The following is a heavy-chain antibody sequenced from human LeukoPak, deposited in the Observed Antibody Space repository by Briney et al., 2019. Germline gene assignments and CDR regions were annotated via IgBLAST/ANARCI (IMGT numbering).Heavy chain of an antibody. CDR3: ALYNWNSKGDFDY. V-gene: IGHV3-7*05. CDR1: GFTFSSYW. J-gene: IGHJ4*02. D-gene: IGHD1-7*01. Sequence: GGSLRLSCAASGFTFSSYWMSWVRQAPGKGLEWVANIKHDGSEKYYGDSVKGRFTISRDNARNSLYLQMNSLRAEDTAVYYCALYNWNSKGDFDYWGQGTLVTVSS. CDR2: IKHDGSEK.